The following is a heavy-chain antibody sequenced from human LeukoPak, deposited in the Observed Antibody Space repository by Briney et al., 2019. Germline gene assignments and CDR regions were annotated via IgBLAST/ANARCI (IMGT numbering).Heavy chain of an antibody. J-gene: IGHJ3*02. D-gene: IGHD1-26*01. Sequence: GGSLRLSCAASGFTFEIYWMSWVRQAPGKGLEWVANIRKDGSEKNYVDSVKGRFTISRDNAKNSLYLQMNSLRADDTALYYCARHWEGVESDAFDIWAKGQWSPFLQ. CDR2: IRKDGSEK. CDR1: GFTFEIYW. V-gene: IGHV3-7*04. CDR3: ARHWEGVESDAFDI.